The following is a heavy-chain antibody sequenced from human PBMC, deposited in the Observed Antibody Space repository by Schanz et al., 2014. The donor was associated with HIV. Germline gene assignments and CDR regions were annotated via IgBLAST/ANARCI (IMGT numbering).Heavy chain of an antibody. D-gene: IGHD5-18*01. J-gene: IGHJ3*02. CDR3: ARGAGDTDWGRI. CDR2: ISSSGGST. CDR1: GFTFNTYA. V-gene: IGHV3-23*01. Sequence: EVQLLESGGGLVQPGGSLRLSCEASGFTFNTYAMAWVRQAPGKGLEWVSTISSSGGSTYSADSVKGRFTISRDNSKNTLFLQLNSLRAEDTAVYYCARGAGDTDWGRIWGQGTLVTVSS.